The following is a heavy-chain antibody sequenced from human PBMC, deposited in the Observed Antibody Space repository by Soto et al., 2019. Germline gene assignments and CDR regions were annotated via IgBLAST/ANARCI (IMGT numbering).Heavy chain of an antibody. CDR2: IDPSDSYT. Sequence: EVQLVQSGAEVKKPGESLRISCKGSGYSFTSYRITWVRQMPGKGLEWMGRIDPSDSYTNYRPSFQGHVTISADKSIITAYLEWSSLKASDTAMYYCARVVGGGPRGWFEPCGQGTLVTVSS. CDR3: ARVVGGGPRGWFEP. D-gene: IGHD2-21*01. CDR1: GYSFTSYR. V-gene: IGHV5-10-1*03. J-gene: IGHJ5*02.